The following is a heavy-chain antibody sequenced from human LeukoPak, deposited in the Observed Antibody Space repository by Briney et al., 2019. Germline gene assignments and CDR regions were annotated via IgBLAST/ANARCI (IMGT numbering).Heavy chain of an antibody. CDR3: ARDYYYDSSGYWDYYFDY. Sequence: PGGSLRLSCAASGFTFSRFGMHGVRQAPGKGLEWVAVIWYDGSNKYYADSVKGRFTISRDNSKNTLYLEMNSLRAEDTAVYYCARDYYYDSSGYWDYYFDYWGQGTLVSVSS. CDR1: GFTFSRFG. J-gene: IGHJ4*02. D-gene: IGHD3-22*01. CDR2: IWYDGSNK. V-gene: IGHV3-33*01.